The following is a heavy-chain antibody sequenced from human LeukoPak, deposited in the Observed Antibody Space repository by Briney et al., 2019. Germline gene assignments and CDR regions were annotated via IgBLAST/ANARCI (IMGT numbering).Heavy chain of an antibody. V-gene: IGHV4-59*01. D-gene: IGHD3-22*01. CDR1: GGSFSGYY. CDR2: IYYSGST. Sequence: SETLSLTCAVYGGSFSGYYWGWIRQPPGKGLEWIGYIYYSGSTKYNPSLKSRVTISVDTSKNQFSLKLSSVTAADTAVYYCARLYDSSDYTNWLDPWGQGALVTVSS. J-gene: IGHJ5*02. CDR3: ARLYDSSDYTNWLDP.